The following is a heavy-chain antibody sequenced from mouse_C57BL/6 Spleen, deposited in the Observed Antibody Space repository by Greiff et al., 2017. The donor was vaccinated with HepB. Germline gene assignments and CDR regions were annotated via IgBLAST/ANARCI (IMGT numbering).Heavy chain of an antibody. Sequence: VQLVESGAELVRPGASVTLSCKASGYTFTDYEMHWVKQTPVHGLEWIGAIDPETGGTAYNQKFKGKAILTADKSSSTAYMELRSLTSEDSAVYYCYDGYYVSFDYWGQGTTLTVSS. J-gene: IGHJ2*01. V-gene: IGHV1-15*01. CDR1: GYTFTDYE. CDR3: YDGYYVSFDY. D-gene: IGHD2-3*01. CDR2: IDPETGGT.